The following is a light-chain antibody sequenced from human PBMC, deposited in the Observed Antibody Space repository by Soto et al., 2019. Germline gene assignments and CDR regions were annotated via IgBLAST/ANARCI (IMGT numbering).Light chain of an antibody. Sequence: QWPSSVSATVGGGVSRACGANQDISTWLAWYQQKPGKAPKLLIYAASSLFSGVPSRFSGSGYGTEFPLPISSLQPEDFATYYCLQYWDYSWTFGQGTKVDIK. V-gene: IGKV1-12*01. CDR3: LQYWDYSWT. J-gene: IGKJ1*01. CDR2: AAS. CDR1: QDISTW.